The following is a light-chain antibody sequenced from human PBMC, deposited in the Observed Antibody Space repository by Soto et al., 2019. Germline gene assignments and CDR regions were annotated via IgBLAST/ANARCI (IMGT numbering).Light chain of an antibody. J-gene: IGLJ3*02. Sequence: QSALTQPASVSGSPGQSITISCTGTNSDVGRYNYVSWYQQHPGKAPKLMIYEVSNRPSGVSNRFSASKSGNTASLTISGLQAEDEADYYCTSYTSSTTWVFGGGTKVTVL. V-gene: IGLV2-14*01. CDR2: EVS. CDR1: NSDVGRYNY. CDR3: TSYTSSTTWV.